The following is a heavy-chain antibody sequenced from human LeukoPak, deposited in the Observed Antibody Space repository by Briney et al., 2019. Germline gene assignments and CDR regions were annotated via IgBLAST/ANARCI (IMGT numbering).Heavy chain of an antibody. CDR3: AREKGGFDI. V-gene: IGHV3-64*01. D-gene: IGHD2-15*01. J-gene: IGHJ3*02. CDR1: GFTFSAYT. CDR2: ISNNGGST. Sequence: AGGSLRLSCAASGFTFSAYTMQWVRQAPGKGLEYVSAISNNGGSTYYANSVKGRFTISRDNSKNTLYLQMGSLRAEDMAVYYCAREKGGFDIWGQGTMVTVSS.